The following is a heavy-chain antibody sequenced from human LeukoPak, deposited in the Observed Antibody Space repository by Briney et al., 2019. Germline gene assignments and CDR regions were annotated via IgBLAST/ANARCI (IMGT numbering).Heavy chain of an antibody. CDR2: INHSGST. D-gene: IGHD5-12*01. J-gene: IGHJ1*01. CDR1: GGSFSGYY. CDR3: ARGRGYSGYKVREYFQH. Sequence: SETLSLTCAVYGGSFSGYYWSWIRQPPGKGLEWIGEINHSGSTNYNPSLKSRVTISVDTSKNQFSLKLSSVTAADTAVYYCARGRGYSGYKVREYFQHWGQGTLVTVSS. V-gene: IGHV4-34*01.